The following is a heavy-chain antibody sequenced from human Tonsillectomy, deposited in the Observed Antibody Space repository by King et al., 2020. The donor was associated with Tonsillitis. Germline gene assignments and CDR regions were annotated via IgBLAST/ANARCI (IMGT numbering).Heavy chain of an antibody. J-gene: IGHJ6*02. CDR1: GFTFGDYA. CDR2: TRSKVYGGTT. V-gene: IGHV3-49*05. CDR3: TSGRAAVANYYYNGMDV. Sequence: QLVQSGGGLVKPGRSLRLSCTGSGFTFGDYAMSWFRPAPGKGLEWVGFTRSKVYGGTTEYAASVKGRFTISRDDSTSIAYLQMNSLKTEDTAVYYCTSGRAAVANYYYNGMDVWGQGTTVTVSS. D-gene: IGHD6-19*01.